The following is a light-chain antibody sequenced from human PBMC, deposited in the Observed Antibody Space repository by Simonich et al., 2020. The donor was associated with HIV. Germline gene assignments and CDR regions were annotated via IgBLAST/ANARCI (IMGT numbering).Light chain of an antibody. Sequence: QSALTQPASVSGSPGQSITISCTGTSSDVGGYNYVSWSQQHPGKAPKLMIYDVSKRPSGVSNRFSGSKSGNTASLTISGLQAEDEADYYCQSSDSSLWVFGGGTKLTVL. CDR1: SSDVGGYNY. V-gene: IGLV2-14*01. J-gene: IGLJ3*02. CDR3: QSSDSSLWV. CDR2: DVS.